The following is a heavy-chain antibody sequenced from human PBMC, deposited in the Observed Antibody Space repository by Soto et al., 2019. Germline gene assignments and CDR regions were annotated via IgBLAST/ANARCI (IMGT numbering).Heavy chain of an antibody. CDR3: ARVGGGYQLLHAFDI. CDR2: ISSSSSYI. D-gene: IGHD2-2*01. V-gene: IGHV3-21*01. J-gene: IGHJ3*02. Sequence: PGGSLRLSCAASGFTFSSYSMNWVRQAPGKGLEWVSSISSSSSYIYYADSVKGRFTISRDNAKNSLYLQMNSLRAEDTAVYYCARVGGGYQLLHAFDIWGQGTMVTVSS. CDR1: GFTFSSYS.